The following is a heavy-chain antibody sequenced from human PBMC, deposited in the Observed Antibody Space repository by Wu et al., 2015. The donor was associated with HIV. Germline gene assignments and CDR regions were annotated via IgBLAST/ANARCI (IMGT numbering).Heavy chain of an antibody. CDR1: GDNFVSYT. CDR3: ARGSTYSCSTTVCPGGYYYIDV. V-gene: IGHV1-69*05. D-gene: IGHD2-2*01. Sequence: QVQLVQSGAEVKKPGSSVKISCKASGDNFVSYTISWVRQAPGQGLEWMGGIIPIFGTTNYAQKFQGRITLSTDESTITAYVELSSLRSEDTAVYYCARGSTYSCSTTVCPGGYYYIDVWGKGTTVTVSS. CDR2: IIPIFGTT. J-gene: IGHJ6*03.